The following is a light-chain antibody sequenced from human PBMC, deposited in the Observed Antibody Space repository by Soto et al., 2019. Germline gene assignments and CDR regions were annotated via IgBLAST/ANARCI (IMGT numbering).Light chain of an antibody. V-gene: IGKV1-5*01. CDR3: QQYNSFPT. CDR1: QSVSSW. CDR2: DAS. J-gene: IGKJ1*01. Sequence: DLQLTQSPSTLSASAGDSVTITCRASQSVSSWLAWYQQKPGRAPRLLIYDASKLEAGVPSRFSGSGSETELSLTISSLQPDDFATYFCQQYNSFPTFGQGTRVEIK.